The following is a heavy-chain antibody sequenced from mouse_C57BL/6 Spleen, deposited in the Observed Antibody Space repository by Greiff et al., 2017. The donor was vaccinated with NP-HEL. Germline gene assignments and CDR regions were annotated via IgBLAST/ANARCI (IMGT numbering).Heavy chain of an antibody. CDR2: INPNYGTT. CDR3: AFYDDYDLYAMDY. CDR1: GYSFTDYN. D-gene: IGHD2-4*01. Sequence: VHVKQSGPELVKPGASVKISCKASGYSFTDYNMNWVKQSNGKSLEWIGVINPNYGTTSYNQKFKGKATLTVDQSSSTAYMQLNSLTSEDSAVYYCAFYDDYDLYAMDYWGQGTSVTVSS. J-gene: IGHJ4*01. V-gene: IGHV1-39*01.